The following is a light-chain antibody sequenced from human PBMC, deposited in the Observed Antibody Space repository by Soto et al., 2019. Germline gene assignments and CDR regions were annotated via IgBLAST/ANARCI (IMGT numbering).Light chain of an antibody. CDR3: QQYNSYSPRT. Sequence: DVQLTQAPSTLSASVGDRVTITCRASQSIGNWLAWYQQKPGKAPNLLTYDASTLENGVPSRFSGSASGTDFTLTISSLQPYDFATYYCQQYNSYSPRTFGQGTKVEFK. J-gene: IGKJ1*01. CDR1: QSIGNW. CDR2: DAS. V-gene: IGKV1-5*01.